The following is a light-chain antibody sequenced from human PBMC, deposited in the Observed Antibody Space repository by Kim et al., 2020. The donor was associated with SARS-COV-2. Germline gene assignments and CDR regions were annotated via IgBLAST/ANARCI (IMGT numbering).Light chain of an antibody. CDR1: GYLINDNH. CDR2: DVN. V-gene: IGLV2-8*01. CDR3: TSYITSDHFYV. Sequence: GQSVTISWTGIGYLINDNHVSWYQQHPDKAPKLIIYDVNERPSEIPDRFSGSKSGNTASLTITGLQADDDADYYCTSYITSDHFYVFGSGTKVTVL. J-gene: IGLJ1*01.